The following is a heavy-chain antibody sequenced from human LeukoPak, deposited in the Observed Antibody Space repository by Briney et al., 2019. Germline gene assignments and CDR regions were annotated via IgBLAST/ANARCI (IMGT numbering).Heavy chain of an antibody. J-gene: IGHJ5*02. CDR2: INPNSGGT. V-gene: IGHV1-2*06. D-gene: IGHD1-14*01. CDR3: ARGKPYNWFDP. Sequence: ASVKVSCKASRYTFTDYYMHWVRQAPGQGLEWMGRINPNSGGTNYPRKFQGRVTMSRDTSISTAYMELSSLRSDDTAVYYCARGKPYNWFDPWGQGTLVTVSS. CDR1: RYTFTDYY.